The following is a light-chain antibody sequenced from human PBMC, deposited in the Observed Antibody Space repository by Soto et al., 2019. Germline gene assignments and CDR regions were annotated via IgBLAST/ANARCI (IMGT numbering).Light chain of an antibody. CDR2: DTS. Sequence: DIVMTQSPATLSVAPGERGTFSCRASQSVSSKLAWYRQRPGQAPRLVIYDTSTRATGVPARFSGSGSGTEFTLTISSLQSEDFGVYYCQQYNDWFSITFGQGTRLEIK. J-gene: IGKJ5*01. CDR3: QQYNDWFSIT. CDR1: QSVSSK. V-gene: IGKV3-15*01.